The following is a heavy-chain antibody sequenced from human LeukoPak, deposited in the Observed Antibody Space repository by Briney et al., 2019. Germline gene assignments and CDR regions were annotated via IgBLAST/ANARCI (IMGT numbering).Heavy chain of an antibody. Sequence: GRSLRLSCAASGFTFSSYSMNSVRQAPGNGLEWVSYISSSSSTIYYADSVKGRFTISRDNAKNSLYLQMNSLRAEDTAVYYCARDSQYGDYRYFDLWGRGTLVTVSS. J-gene: IGHJ2*01. D-gene: IGHD4-17*01. CDR3: ARDSQYGDYRYFDL. CDR1: GFTFSSYS. V-gene: IGHV3-48*01. CDR2: ISSSSSTI.